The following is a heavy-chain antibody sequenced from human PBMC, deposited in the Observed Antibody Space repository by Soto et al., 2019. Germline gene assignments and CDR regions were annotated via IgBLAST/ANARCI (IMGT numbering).Heavy chain of an antibody. CDR3: AKEEYYYDSSGPGGAFDI. D-gene: IGHD3-22*01. V-gene: IGHV3-30*18. Sequence: QVQLGESGGGVVQPGRSLRLSCAASGFTFSSYGMHWVRQAPGKGLEWVAVISYDGSNKYYADSVKGRFTISRDNSKNTLYLQMNSLRAEDTAVYYCAKEEYYYDSSGPGGAFDIWGQGTMVTVSS. J-gene: IGHJ3*02. CDR1: GFTFSSYG. CDR2: ISYDGSNK.